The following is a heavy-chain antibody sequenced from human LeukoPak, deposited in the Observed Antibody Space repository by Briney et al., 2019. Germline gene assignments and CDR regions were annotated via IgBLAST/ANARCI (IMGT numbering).Heavy chain of an antibody. J-gene: IGHJ5*02. Sequence: APVKVSCKASGYTFTGYYMHWVRQAPGQGLEWMGWINPNSGGTNYAQKFQGRVTMTRDTSISTAYMELSRLRSDDTAVYYCARGGYYGSGNDFRFDPWGQGTLVTVSS. CDR2: INPNSGGT. V-gene: IGHV1-2*02. CDR1: GYTFTGYY. D-gene: IGHD3-10*01. CDR3: ARGGYYGSGNDFRFDP.